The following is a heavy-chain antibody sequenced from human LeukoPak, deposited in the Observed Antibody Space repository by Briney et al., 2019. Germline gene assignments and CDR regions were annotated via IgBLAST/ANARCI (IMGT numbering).Heavy chain of an antibody. CDR3: AKGYGDYPGDAFDI. J-gene: IGHJ3*02. CDR2: ISWNSGSI. CDR1: GFTFDDYA. Sequence: GGSLRLSCAASGFTFDDYAMHWVRQAPGKGLEWVSGISWNSGSIGYADSVKGRFTISRDNAKNSLYLQMNSLRAEDTALYYCAKGYGDYPGDAFDIWGQGTMVTVPS. D-gene: IGHD4-17*01. V-gene: IGHV3-9*01.